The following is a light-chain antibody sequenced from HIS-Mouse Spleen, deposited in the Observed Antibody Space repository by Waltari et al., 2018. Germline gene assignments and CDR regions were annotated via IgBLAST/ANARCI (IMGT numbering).Light chain of an antibody. CDR1: ALPKQY. CDR2: KDS. J-gene: IGLJ3*02. CDR3: QSADSSGTGWV. V-gene: IGLV3-25*03. Sequence: SYELTQPPSVSVSPGQTASIPCSGDALPKQYASWYQQKPGQAPVLVIYKDSERPSGIPERFSGSSSGTTVTLTISGDQAEDEADYYCQSADSSGTGWVFGGGTKLTVL.